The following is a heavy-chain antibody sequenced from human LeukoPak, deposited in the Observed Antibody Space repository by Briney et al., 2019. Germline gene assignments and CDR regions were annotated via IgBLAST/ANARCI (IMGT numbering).Heavy chain of an antibody. Sequence: GGSLRLSCAATGFNFRKHWMSWVRQSIGKGLECVAKIQEDGNEMHYVDSVKGRFTISRDNARNSLYLQMNNLRVEDTAVYYCARDYTGGWNDYWGQGTLVTISS. V-gene: IGHV3-7*01. D-gene: IGHD7-27*01. CDR3: ARDYTGGWNDY. J-gene: IGHJ4*02. CDR1: GFNFRKHW. CDR2: IQEDGNEM.